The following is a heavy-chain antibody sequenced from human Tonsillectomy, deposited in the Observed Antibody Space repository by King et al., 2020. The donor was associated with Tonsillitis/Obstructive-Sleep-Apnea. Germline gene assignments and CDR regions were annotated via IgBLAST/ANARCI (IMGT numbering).Heavy chain of an antibody. Sequence: VQLQESGPGLVKPSETLSLTCTVSGGSISSYYWRWSRQPPGKGLAWIGYIYYSGSTNYNPSLKSRVTISVDTSKNQFSLKLSSVTAADTAVYYCARDLSCRSTSCYPHYYYYYMDVWGKGTTVTVSS. J-gene: IGHJ6*03. CDR1: GGSISSYY. CDR3: ARDLSCRSTSCYPHYYYYYMDV. D-gene: IGHD2-2*01. V-gene: IGHV4-59*01. CDR2: IYYSGST.